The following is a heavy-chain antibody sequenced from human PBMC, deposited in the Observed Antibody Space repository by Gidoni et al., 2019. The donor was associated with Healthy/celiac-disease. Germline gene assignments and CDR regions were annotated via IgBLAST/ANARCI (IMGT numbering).Heavy chain of an antibody. Sequence: QVQLQESGPGLVKPSQTLSLTCTVSCGSISSGGYYWSWIRQHPGKGLEWIGYIYYSGSTYYNPSLKSRVTISVDTSKNQFSLKLSSVTAADTAVYYCARYIFYGTVTTLGYWFDPWGQGTLVTVSS. V-gene: IGHV4-31*03. D-gene: IGHD4-17*01. CDR2: IYYSGST. J-gene: IGHJ5*02. CDR3: ARYIFYGTVTTLGYWFDP. CDR1: CGSISSGGYY.